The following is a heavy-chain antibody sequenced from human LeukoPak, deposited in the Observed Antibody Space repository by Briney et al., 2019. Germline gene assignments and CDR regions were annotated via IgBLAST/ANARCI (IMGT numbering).Heavy chain of an antibody. CDR2: ISSSGST. Sequence: PSETLSLTCTVSGGSISRYFWTWIRLPPTKGLEWIGYISSSGSTSYNPSLTSRVTISIDTSKNHFSLKLSSVTAADTAVYYRARLIAVAGTFYYFDYWGQGTLVTVSS. CDR1: GGSISRYF. J-gene: IGHJ4*02. CDR3: ARLIAVAGTFYYFDY. D-gene: IGHD6-19*01. V-gene: IGHV4-59*08.